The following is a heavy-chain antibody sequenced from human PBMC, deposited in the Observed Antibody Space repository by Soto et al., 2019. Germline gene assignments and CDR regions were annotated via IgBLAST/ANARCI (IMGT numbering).Heavy chain of an antibody. D-gene: IGHD3-10*01. CDR1: GGSISSYY. V-gene: IGHV4-59*01. CDR2: IYYSGST. J-gene: IGHJ5*02. CDR3: ARDYYDSGSSNWFDP. Sequence: SETLSLTCTVSGGSISSYYWSWIRQPPGKGLEWIGYIYYSGSTNYNPSLKSRVTISVDTSKNQFSLKLSSVTAADTAVYYCARDYYDSGSSNWFDPWGQGTLVTVSS.